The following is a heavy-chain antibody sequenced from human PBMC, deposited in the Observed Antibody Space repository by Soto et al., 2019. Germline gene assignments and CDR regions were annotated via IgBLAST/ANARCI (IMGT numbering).Heavy chain of an antibody. J-gene: IGHJ4*02. CDR2: IDNDGRIT. CDR1: GYTFSNYW. D-gene: IGHD3-16*01. CDR3: GRDLGGASSN. Sequence: EVQLVESGGGLVQPGGSLRLSCAASGYTFSNYWMHWVRQAPGMGLVWVSRIDNDGRITNYADSVMGRFTISRDNAKDTLYLQMDGLRAEDTAVYYCGRDLGGASSNWGPGTLVTVSS. V-gene: IGHV3-74*01.